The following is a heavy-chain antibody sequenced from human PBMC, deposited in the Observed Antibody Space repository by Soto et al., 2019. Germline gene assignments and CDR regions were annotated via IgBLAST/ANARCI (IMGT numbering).Heavy chain of an antibody. Sequence: PGGSLRLSCAASGFTFSSYGIHWVRQAPGKGLEWVALISYDGSNKYYADSVKGRFTISRDNSKNTLYLQMNSLRAEDAAMYYCEKDETYYYDSSGYYGPFDYWGQGTLVTVSS. V-gene: IGHV3-30*18. D-gene: IGHD3-22*01. CDR3: EKDETYYYDSSGYYGPFDY. J-gene: IGHJ4*02. CDR1: GFTFSSYG. CDR2: ISYDGSNK.